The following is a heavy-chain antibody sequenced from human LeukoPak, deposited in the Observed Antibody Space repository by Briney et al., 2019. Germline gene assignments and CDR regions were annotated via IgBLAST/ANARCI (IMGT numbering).Heavy chain of an antibody. J-gene: IGHJ6*02. CDR3: ARGGKEWYYYYYGMDV. V-gene: IGHV4-4*07. Sequence: SETLSLTCTVSGGSISSYYWSWIRQPAGKGLEWIGRIYTSGSTNYNPSLKSRVTMSVDTSKNQFSLKLSSVTAADTAVYYCARGGKEWYYYYYGMDVWGPGTTVTVSS. D-gene: IGHD3-3*01. CDR1: GGSISSYY. CDR2: IYTSGST.